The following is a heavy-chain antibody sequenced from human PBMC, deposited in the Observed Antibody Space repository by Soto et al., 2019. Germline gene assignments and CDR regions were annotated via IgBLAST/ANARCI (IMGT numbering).Heavy chain of an antibody. J-gene: IGHJ6*02. CDR3: VREEIVAICMDV. CDR1: GSTFSSYA. Sequence: QVQLVESGGGVVQPGRSLRLSCAASGSTFSSYAMHWVRQAPGKGLEWVAVISYDGSNKYYADSVKGRFTISRDNSKNTLYLQMNSLRAEDTAVYYCVREEIVAICMDVWGQGTTVTVSS. D-gene: IGHD5-12*01. V-gene: IGHV3-30-3*01. CDR2: ISYDGSNK.